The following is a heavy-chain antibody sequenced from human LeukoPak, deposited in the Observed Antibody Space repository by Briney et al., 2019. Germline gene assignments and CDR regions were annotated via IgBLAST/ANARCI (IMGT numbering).Heavy chain of an antibody. CDR3: ATATDFRRTDAFDI. V-gene: IGHV3-33*01. D-gene: IGHD2/OR15-2a*01. Sequence: PGRSLRLSCAASGFTFSSYGMHWVRQAPGKGLEWVAVIWYDGSNKYYADSVKGRFTISRDNSKSTLYLQMNSLRAEDTAVYYCATATDFRRTDAFDIWGQGTMVTVSS. CDR2: IWYDGSNK. CDR1: GFTFSSYG. J-gene: IGHJ3*02.